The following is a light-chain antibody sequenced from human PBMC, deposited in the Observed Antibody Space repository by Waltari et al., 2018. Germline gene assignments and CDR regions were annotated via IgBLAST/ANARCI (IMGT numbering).Light chain of an antibody. CDR1: QTLTTY. J-gene: IGKJ2*01. Sequence: DIQLTQSPSYLSASGGDRVTIPCRASQTLTTYLNWYQQRPGTAPKFLIYAASNLETGVPSRFSGGGSGTDFTLTISGLQPDDFATYYCQQSKEVPFTFGQGTKLEIK. CDR3: QQSKEVPFT. CDR2: AAS. V-gene: IGKV1-39*01.